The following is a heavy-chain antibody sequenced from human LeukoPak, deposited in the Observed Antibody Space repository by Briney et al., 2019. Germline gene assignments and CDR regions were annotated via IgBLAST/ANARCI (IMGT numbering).Heavy chain of an antibody. Sequence: GGSLRLSCAASGFTFSSYWMHWIRQAPGKGLVWVSRINSDGSSTSYADSVKGRFTISRDNAKNTLYLQMNSLRAEDTAVYYCARARNYCSSTSCHNWFDPWGQGTLVTVSS. D-gene: IGHD2-2*01. CDR3: ARARNYCSSTSCHNWFDP. CDR1: GFTFSSYW. CDR2: INSDGSST. J-gene: IGHJ5*02. V-gene: IGHV3-74*01.